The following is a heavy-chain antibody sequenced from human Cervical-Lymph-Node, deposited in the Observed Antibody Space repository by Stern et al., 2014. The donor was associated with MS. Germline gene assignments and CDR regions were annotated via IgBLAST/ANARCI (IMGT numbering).Heavy chain of an antibody. CDR2: INAGNGNT. CDR1: GYTFTSYA. D-gene: IGHD3-22*01. J-gene: IGHJ6*02. Sequence: VQLVQSGAEVKKPGASVKVSCKASGYTFTSYAMHWVRQAPGQRLEWMGWINAGNGNTKYSQKFQGRVTITRDTSASTAYMELSSLRSEDTAVYYCARAGGYLYYYGMDVWGQGTTVTVSS. V-gene: IGHV1-3*01. CDR3: ARAGGYLYYYGMDV.